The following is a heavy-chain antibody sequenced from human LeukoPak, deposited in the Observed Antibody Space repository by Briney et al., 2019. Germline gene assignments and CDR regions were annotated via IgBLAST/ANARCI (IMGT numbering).Heavy chain of an antibody. D-gene: IGHD2-2*01. CDR1: GFTFSSYA. J-gene: IGHJ3*02. Sequence: GRSLRLSCAASGFTFSSYAMHWVRQAPGKGLEWVAVISYDGSNKYYADSVKGRFTISRDNSKNTLYLQMNSLRAEDTAVYYCARGWAMKGAFDIWGQGTMVTVSS. CDR2: ISYDGSNK. CDR3: ARGWAMKGAFDI. V-gene: IGHV3-30-3*01.